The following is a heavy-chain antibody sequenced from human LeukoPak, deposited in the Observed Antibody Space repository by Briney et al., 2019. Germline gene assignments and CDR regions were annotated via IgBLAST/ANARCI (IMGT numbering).Heavy chain of an antibody. CDR2: ISSSSSYI. Sequence: GGSLRLSCAASGFTFSSYSMNWVRQAPGKGLEWVSSISSSSSYIYYADSVKGRFTIPRDNAKNSLYLQMNSLRAEDTAVYYCASSTPPYYYDSSGYYPEDAFDIWGQGTMVTVSS. D-gene: IGHD3-22*01. J-gene: IGHJ3*02. CDR1: GFTFSSYS. CDR3: ASSTPPYYYDSSGYYPEDAFDI. V-gene: IGHV3-21*01.